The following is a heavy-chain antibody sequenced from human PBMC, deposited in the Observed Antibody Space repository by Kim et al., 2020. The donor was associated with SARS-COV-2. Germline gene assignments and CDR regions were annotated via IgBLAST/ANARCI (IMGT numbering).Heavy chain of an antibody. CDR3: AMDGAGFGEFDWFDP. D-gene: IGHD3-10*01. CDR2: ISGSGGST. CDR1: GFTFSSYA. J-gene: IGHJ5*02. Sequence: GGSLRLSCAASGFTFSSYAMSWVRQAPGKGLEWVSAISGSGGSTYYADSVKGRFTISRDNSKNTLYLQMNSLRAEDTAVYYCAMDGAGFGEFDWFDPWGQGTLVTVSS. V-gene: IGHV3-23*01.